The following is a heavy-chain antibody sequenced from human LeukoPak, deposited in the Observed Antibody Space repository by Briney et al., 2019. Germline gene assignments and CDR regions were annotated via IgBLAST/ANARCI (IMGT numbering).Heavy chain of an antibody. J-gene: IGHJ4*02. Sequence: GGSLRLSCAASGFTFSSYSIHWVRQAPGKGLEWVSHIRSSGDDIRYADSVKGRFTISRDDAKNSLFLQMNSLRAEDTAVYYCARDKDWAFDYWGQGTLVTVSS. CDR3: ARDKDWAFDY. D-gene: IGHD3/OR15-3a*01. CDR1: GFTFSSYS. V-gene: IGHV3-21*05. CDR2: IRSSGDDI.